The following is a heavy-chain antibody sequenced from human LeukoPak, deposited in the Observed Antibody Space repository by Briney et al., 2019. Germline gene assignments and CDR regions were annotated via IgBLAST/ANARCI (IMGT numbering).Heavy chain of an antibody. CDR3: ARDPSGSGWRNFDY. J-gene: IGHJ4*02. CDR1: GGSISSSNW. CDR2: IYHSGST. D-gene: IGHD6-19*01. Sequence: SETLSLTCAVSGGSISSSNWWSWVRQPPGKGLEWIGEIYHSGSTNYSPSLKSRVTISVDKSKNQFSLKLSSVTAADTAVYYCARDPSGSGWRNFDYWGQGTLVTVSS. V-gene: IGHV4-4*02.